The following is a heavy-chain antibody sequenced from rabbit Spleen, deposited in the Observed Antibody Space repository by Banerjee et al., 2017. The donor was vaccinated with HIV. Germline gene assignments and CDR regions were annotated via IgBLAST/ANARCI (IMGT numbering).Heavy chain of an antibody. CDR2: IDTGSSAFT. D-gene: IGHD2-1*01. V-gene: IGHV1S40*01. J-gene: IGHJ4*01. CDR1: GVSFSSSSY. Sequence: QSLEESGGDLVKPGASLTLTCTASGVSFSSSSYMCWVRQAPGKGLEWIACIDTGSSAFTYYATWAKGRFACSKSSSTTVTLRMTSLTAADRATYFCARDLVGVIGWNFYLWGPGTLVTVS. CDR3: ARDLVGVIGWNFYL.